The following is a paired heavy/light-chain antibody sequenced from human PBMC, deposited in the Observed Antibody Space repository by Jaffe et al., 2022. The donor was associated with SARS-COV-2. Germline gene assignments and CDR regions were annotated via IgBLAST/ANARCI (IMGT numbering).Light chain of an antibody. J-gene: IGKJ4*01. CDR1: QSLLHSNGYNY. Sequence: DIVMTQSPLSLPVTPGEPASISCRSSQSLLHSNGYNYLDWYLQKPGQSPQLLIYLGSNRASGVPDRFSGSGSGTDFTLKISRVEAEDVGVYYCMQALQTPLLTFGGGTKVEIK. CDR3: MQALQTPLLT. V-gene: IGKV2-28*01. CDR2: LGS.
Heavy chain of an antibody. V-gene: IGHV3-48*02. CDR2: ISSSSSTI. D-gene: IGHD3-3*01. Sequence: EVQLVESGGGLVQPGGSLRLSCAASGFTFSSYSMNWVRQAPGKGLEWVSYISSSSSTIYYADSVKGRFTISRDNAKNSLYLQMNSLRDEDTAVYYCARDNPYDFWSGLVSYYGMDVWGQGTTVTVSS. CDR1: GFTFSSYS. CDR3: ARDNPYDFWSGLVSYYGMDV. J-gene: IGHJ6*02.